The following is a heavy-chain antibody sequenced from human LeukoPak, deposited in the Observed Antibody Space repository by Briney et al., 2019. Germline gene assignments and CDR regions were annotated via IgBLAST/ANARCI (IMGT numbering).Heavy chain of an antibody. CDR3: ASELSNKENFDY. V-gene: IGHV3-33*01. J-gene: IGHJ4*02. CDR1: GFTFSSYG. CDR2: IWYDGSNK. D-gene: IGHD3-10*01. Sequence: GGSLRLSCAASGFTFSSYGMHWVRQAPGKGLEWVAVIWYDGSNKYYADSVKGRFTISRDNSKNTLYLQMNSLRAEDTAVYYCASELSNKENFDYWGQGTLVTVSS.